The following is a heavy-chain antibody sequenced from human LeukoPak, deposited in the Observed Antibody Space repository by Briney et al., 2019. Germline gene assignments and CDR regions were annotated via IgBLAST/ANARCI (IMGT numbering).Heavy chain of an antibody. D-gene: IGHD2-2*01. CDR3: ARSPYCSSTSCYYWFDP. CDR1: EFTFSGSA. CDR2: IRSKANNYAT. Sequence: GGSLRLSCEASEFTFSGSAMHWVRQASGRGLEWLGRIRSKANNYATAYAASVKGRFTISRDDSKNTAYLQMNSLKTEDTAVYYCARSPYCSSTSCYYWFDPWGQGTLVTVSS. J-gene: IGHJ5*02. V-gene: IGHV3-73*01.